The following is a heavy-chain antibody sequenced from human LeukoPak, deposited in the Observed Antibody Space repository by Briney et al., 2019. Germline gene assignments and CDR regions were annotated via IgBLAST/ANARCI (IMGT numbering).Heavy chain of an antibody. CDR2: ISYDGSNK. Sequence: GGSLRLFCAASGFTFSSYAMHWVRQAPGKGLEGVAVISYDGSNKYYADSVKGRFTISRDNSKNTLYLQMNSLRAEDTAVYYCARAGIVGATTLDYWGQGTLVTVSS. J-gene: IGHJ4*02. D-gene: IGHD1-26*01. CDR3: ARAGIVGATTLDY. CDR1: GFTFSSYA. V-gene: IGHV3-30*04.